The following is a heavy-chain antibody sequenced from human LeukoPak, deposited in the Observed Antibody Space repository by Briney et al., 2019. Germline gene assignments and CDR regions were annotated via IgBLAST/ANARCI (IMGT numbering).Heavy chain of an antibody. J-gene: IGHJ4*02. CDR1: GNYW. CDR3: VSFYETY. V-gene: IGHV3-74*01. Sequence: GGSLRLSCAASGNYWMHWVRQVPGKGLVWVSHINSDGSWKSYADSVKGRFTISKDNAKNTVYLKMKSLRAEDTAVYYCVSFYETYWGRGTLVTVSS. CDR2: INSDGSWK. D-gene: IGHD2/OR15-2a*01.